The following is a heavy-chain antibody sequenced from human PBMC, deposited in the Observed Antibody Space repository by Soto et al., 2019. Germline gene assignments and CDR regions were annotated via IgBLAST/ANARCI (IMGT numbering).Heavy chain of an antibody. V-gene: IGHV4-59*01. CDR3: ARGGSTWLEYFQH. D-gene: IGHD6-13*01. J-gene: IGHJ1*01. CDR2: IYASGST. Sequence: SETLSLTCTVSGGSISSYYWSWIRQPPGKGLEWIGYIYASGSTNYNPSLKSRITISVDTSKNQSSLKLSSVTAADTAVYYCARGGSTWLEYFQHWGQGTLVTVSS. CDR1: GGSISSYY.